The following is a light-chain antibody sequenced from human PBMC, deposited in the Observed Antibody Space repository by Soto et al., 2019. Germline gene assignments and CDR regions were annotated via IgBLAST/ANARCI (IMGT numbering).Light chain of an antibody. V-gene: IGKV3-11*01. Sequence: EIVLTQSPATLSLSPGERATLSCRASQSVSSYLAWYQQKPGQAPSLLIYDASIRATDIPGRFSGSGSGTDFTLTISSLEPEDFAVYYCQQRADWPPWTFGQGTKVEIK. J-gene: IGKJ1*01. CDR2: DAS. CDR3: QQRADWPPWT. CDR1: QSVSSY.